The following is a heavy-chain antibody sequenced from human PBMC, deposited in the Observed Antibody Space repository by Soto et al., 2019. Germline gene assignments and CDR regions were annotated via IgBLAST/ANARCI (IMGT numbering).Heavy chain of an antibody. CDR2: IFHSGTT. Sequence: PSETLSLTCAVSGGSISSDFWWSWVRQSPGKGLEWIGEIFHSGTTNYNPSLKSRVTILMDKSDNQFSLKLNSVTAADTAVYYWARNPFDYWGQGALVTVSS. J-gene: IGHJ4*02. CDR3: ARNPFDY. V-gene: IGHV4-4*02. CDR1: GGSISSDFW.